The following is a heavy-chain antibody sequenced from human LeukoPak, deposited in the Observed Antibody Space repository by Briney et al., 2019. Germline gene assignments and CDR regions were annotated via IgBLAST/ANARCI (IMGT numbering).Heavy chain of an antibody. Sequence: SETLSLTCTVSGGSISSSSYYWGWIRQPPGKGLEWIGSIYYSGSTNYNPSLKSRVTISVDTSKNQFSLKLSSVTAADTAVYYCASSHGYSGYDGIDYWGQGTLVTVSS. CDR3: ASSHGYSGYDGIDY. CDR2: IYYSGST. J-gene: IGHJ4*02. CDR1: GGSISSSSYY. V-gene: IGHV4-39*07. D-gene: IGHD5-12*01.